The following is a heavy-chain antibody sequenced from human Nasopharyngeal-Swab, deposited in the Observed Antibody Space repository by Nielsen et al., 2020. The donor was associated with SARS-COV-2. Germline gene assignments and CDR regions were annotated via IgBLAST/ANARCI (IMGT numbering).Heavy chain of an antibody. CDR2: ISASGGST. V-gene: IGHV3-23*01. CDR3: AKDDVVRGDAFDI. D-gene: IGHD3-10*01. Sequence: GGSLRLSCAASGFTFSGYAMSWVRQTPGRGLQWVSGISASGGSTYYTDSVKGRFAVSRDNSRNTLYLQMHSLRVEDTALYYCAKDDVVRGDAFDIWGQGTMVTVSS. J-gene: IGHJ3*02. CDR1: GFTFSGYA.